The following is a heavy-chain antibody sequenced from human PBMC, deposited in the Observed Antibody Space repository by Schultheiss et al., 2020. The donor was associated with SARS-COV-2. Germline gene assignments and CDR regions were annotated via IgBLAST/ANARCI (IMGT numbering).Heavy chain of an antibody. D-gene: IGHD4-23*01. CDR2: IYYSGST. Sequence: SETLSLTCAVYGGSSSGCCWSWIRQPPGKGLEWIGSIYYSGSTYYNPSLKSRVTISVYTSKNQFSLKLSSVTAADTAVYYCARRSGNGYYYYMDVWGKGTTVTVSS. CDR3: ARRSGNGYYYYMDV. CDR1: GGSSSGCC. J-gene: IGHJ6*03. V-gene: IGHV4-34*01.